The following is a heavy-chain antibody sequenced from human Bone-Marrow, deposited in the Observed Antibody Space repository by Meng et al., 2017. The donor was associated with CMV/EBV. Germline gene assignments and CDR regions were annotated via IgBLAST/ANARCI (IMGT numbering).Heavy chain of an antibody. D-gene: IGHD4-11*01. CDR1: GSTLSGYN. CDR3: ARDVTTLGYSGMDV. Sequence: GESLKISCVASGSTLSGYNMHWVRQAPGKGLEWVALIAYDGSIEYYADSVRGRFTISRDNSKITLYVHMNSLRPEDTATYYCARDVTTLGYSGMDVWGQGTTVTVSS. CDR2: IAYDGSIE. J-gene: IGHJ6*02. V-gene: IGHV3-30*14.